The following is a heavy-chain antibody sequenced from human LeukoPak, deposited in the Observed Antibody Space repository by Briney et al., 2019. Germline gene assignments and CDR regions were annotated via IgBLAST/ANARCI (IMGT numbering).Heavy chain of an antibody. J-gene: IGHJ6*04. D-gene: IGHD3-10*02. V-gene: IGHV3-48*03. CDR1: GFTFSSYE. Sequence: GGSLRLSCAASGFTFSSYEMNWVRQAPGKGLEWVSYIRSIGSTIYYADSVKGRFTISRVNAKNSLYLQMNSLRAEDTAVYYCAELGITMIGGVWGKGTTVTISS. CDR2: IRSIGSTI. CDR3: AELGITMIGGV.